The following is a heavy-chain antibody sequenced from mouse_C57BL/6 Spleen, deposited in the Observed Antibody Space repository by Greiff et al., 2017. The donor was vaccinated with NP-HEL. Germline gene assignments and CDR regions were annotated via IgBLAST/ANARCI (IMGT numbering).Heavy chain of an antibody. Sequence: EVQLQLSGTVLARPGASVKMSCKTSGYTFTSYWMHWVKQRPGQGLEWIGAIYPGNSDTSYNQEFKGKAKRTAVTSASTAYMELSSLTNEDSAVYYCTRRDHMGAMDCWGQGTSVTVSS. CDR1: GYTFTSYW. V-gene: IGHV1-5*01. CDR3: TRRDHMGAMDC. CDR2: IYPGNSDT. J-gene: IGHJ4*01. D-gene: IGHD1-1*02.